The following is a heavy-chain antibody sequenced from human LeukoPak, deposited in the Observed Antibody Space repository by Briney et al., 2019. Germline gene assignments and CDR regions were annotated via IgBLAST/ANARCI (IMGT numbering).Heavy chain of an antibody. V-gene: IGHV1-69*13. D-gene: IGHD1-20*01. CDR1: GGTFSSYA. CDR3: AVNWNPGYFDY. CDR2: IIPIFGTA. J-gene: IGHJ4*02. Sequence: ASVKVSCKASGGTFSSYAISWVRQAPGQGLEWTGGIIPIFGTANYAQKFQGRVTITADESTSTAYMELSSLRSEDTAVYYCAVNWNPGYFDYWGQGTLVTVSS.